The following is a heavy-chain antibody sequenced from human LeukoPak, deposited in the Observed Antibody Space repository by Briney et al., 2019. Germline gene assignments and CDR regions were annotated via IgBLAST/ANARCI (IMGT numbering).Heavy chain of an antibody. CDR1: GGTFNSYA. J-gene: IGHJ6*02. D-gene: IGHD2-21*02. V-gene: IGHV1-69*04. CDR3: ARLVVTAPNYGMDV. Sequence: SVKVSCKASGGTFNSYAINWVRQAPGQGLEWMGRIIPIYDMAIYAHSFQGGVTITADKSTSTAYMELSSLKSSDTAVYYCARLVVTAPNYGMDVWGQGTPVTVSS. CDR2: IIPIYDMA.